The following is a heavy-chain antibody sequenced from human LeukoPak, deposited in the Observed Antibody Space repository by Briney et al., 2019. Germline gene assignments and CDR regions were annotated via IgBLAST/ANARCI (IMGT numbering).Heavy chain of an antibody. Sequence: ASVKVSCKASGGTFSSYAISWVRQAPGQGLEWMGGIIPIFGTANYAQKFQGRVTITADKSTSTAYMELSSLRPEDTAVYYCARGADTAMVTVFYYMDVWGKGTTVTVSS. J-gene: IGHJ6*03. CDR2: IIPIFGTA. CDR3: ARGADTAMVTVFYYMDV. CDR1: GGTFSSYA. V-gene: IGHV1-69*06. D-gene: IGHD5-18*01.